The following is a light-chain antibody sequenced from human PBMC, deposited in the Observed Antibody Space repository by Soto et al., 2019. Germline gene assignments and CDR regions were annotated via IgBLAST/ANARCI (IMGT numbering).Light chain of an antibody. J-gene: IGLJ2*01. CDR3: SSYTSISTLGVV. Sequence: QSALTQPASVSGSPGQSITISCTGTSSDVGGYNYVSWYQQHPGKAPKLMIYDVSNRPSGVSNRFSGSKSGNTASLTISGVQAEDESHYYCSSYTSISTLGVVFGGGTKLTV. CDR1: SSDVGGYNY. V-gene: IGLV2-14*01. CDR2: DVS.